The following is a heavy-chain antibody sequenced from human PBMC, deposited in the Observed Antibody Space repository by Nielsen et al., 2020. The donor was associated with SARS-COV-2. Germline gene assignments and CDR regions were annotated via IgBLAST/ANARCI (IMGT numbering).Heavy chain of an antibody. D-gene: IGHD2-21*01. CDR2: ISGSDDST. J-gene: IGHJ1*01. CDR1: GFTFSTYA. Sequence: GGSLRLSCAASGFTFSTYAMSWARQAPGKGLEWVSAISGSDDSTYYTDSVKGRFTIPRDNSKNTVYLQMNSLRAEDTAVYYCAKGAVDAEYFQHWGQGTLVTVSS. V-gene: IGHV3-23*01. CDR3: AKGAVDAEYFQH.